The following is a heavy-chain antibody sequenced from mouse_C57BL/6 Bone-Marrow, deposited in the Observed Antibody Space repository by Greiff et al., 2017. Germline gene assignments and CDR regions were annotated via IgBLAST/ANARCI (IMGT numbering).Heavy chain of an antibody. J-gene: IGHJ2*01. CDR2: INPNNGGT. D-gene: IGHD1-1*01. V-gene: IGHV1-22*01. CDR1: GYTFTDYN. Sequence: EVQGVESGPELVKPGASVKMSCKASGYTFTDYNMHWVKQSHGKSLEWIGYINPNNGGTSYNQKFKGKATLTVNKSSSTAYMELRSLTSEDSAVYYCARSGYYGSVDYWGQGTTLTVSS. CDR3: ARSGYYGSVDY.